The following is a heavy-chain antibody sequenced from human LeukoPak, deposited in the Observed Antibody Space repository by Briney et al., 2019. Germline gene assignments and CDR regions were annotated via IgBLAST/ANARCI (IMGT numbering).Heavy chain of an antibody. J-gene: IGHJ4*02. CDR3: ARDLGWQWLVFDY. CDR1: GDSVSINTAA. Sequence: SQTLSLTRAISGDSVSINTAAWNWIRQSPPRGLEWQGRTYYRSKWYNDYAVSVKSRITINPDTSKNQFSLQLNSVTPEDTAVYYCARDLGWQWLVFDYWGQGTLVTVSS. D-gene: IGHD6-19*01. V-gene: IGHV6-1*01. CDR2: TYYRSKWYN.